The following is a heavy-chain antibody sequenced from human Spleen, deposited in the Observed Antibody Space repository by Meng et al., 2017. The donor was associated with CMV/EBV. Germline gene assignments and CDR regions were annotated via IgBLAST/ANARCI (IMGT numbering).Heavy chain of an antibody. Sequence: KASGYTFTSYDMHWVRQAPGQGLEWMGIINPSGGSTSYAQKFQGRVTMTRDTSTSTVYMELSSLRSEDTAVYYCARVTAGIAAAGTDYWGQGTLVTVSS. CDR3: ARVTAGIAAAGTDY. D-gene: IGHD6-13*01. V-gene: IGHV1-46*01. J-gene: IGHJ4*02. CDR1: GYTFTSYD. CDR2: INPSGGST.